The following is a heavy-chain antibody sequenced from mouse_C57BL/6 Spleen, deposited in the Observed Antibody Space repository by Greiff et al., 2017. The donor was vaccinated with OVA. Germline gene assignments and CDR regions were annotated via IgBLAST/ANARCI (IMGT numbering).Heavy chain of an antibody. CDR3: AGEGEFAY. Sequence: VKVVESGPGLVQPSQSLSITCTVSGFSLTGYGVHWVRQSPGKGLEWLGEIWSGGSTDYNAAFISRLSISKDNSKSQVFFKMNSLQADDTAIYYCAGEGEFAYWGQGTLVTVSA. J-gene: IGHJ3*01. CDR1: GFSLTGYG. CDR2: IWSGGST. D-gene: IGHD2-13*01. V-gene: IGHV2-2*01.